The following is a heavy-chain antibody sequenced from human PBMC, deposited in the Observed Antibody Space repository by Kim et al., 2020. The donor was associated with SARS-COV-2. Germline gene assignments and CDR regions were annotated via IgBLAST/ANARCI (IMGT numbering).Heavy chain of an antibody. CDR2: ISSSSSYI. CDR1: GFTFSSYS. D-gene: IGHD4-17*01. CDR3: ARGVGTTVTTEGVY. J-gene: IGHJ4*02. V-gene: IGHV3-21*01. Sequence: GGSLRLSCAASGFTFSSYSMNWVRQAPGKGLEWVSSISSSSSYIYYADSVKGRFTISRDNAKNSLYLQMNSLRAEDTAVYYCARGVGTTVTTEGVYWGQGTLVTVSS.